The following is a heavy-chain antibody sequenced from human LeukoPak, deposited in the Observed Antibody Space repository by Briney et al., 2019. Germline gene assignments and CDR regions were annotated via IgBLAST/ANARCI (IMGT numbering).Heavy chain of an antibody. Sequence: GGSLRLSCAASGFTFSSYVMHWVRQAPGKGLEWVAFIRYDGSNKYYADSVKGRFTISRDNAKNSLYLQMNSLRAEDTALYYCAKDKGWAEYYFDYWGKGTTVTISS. V-gene: IGHV3-30*02. D-gene: IGHD6-19*01. CDR1: GFTFSSYV. CDR3: AKDKGWAEYYFDY. CDR2: IRYDGSNK. J-gene: IGHJ4*03.